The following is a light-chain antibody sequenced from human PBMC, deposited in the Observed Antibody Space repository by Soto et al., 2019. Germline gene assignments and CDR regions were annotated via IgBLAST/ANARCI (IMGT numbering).Light chain of an antibody. CDR2: DVS. CDR1: SSDVGGYNY. CDR3: SSYTSSRTLLYV. J-gene: IGLJ1*01. Sequence: QSALTQPACVSGSPGQSITISCTGTSSDVGGYNYVSWYQQHPGKAPKLMIYDVSNRPSGVSNRFSGSKSGNTASLTISGLQAEDEADYYCSSYTSSRTLLYVFGTGTKVTVL. V-gene: IGLV2-14*01.